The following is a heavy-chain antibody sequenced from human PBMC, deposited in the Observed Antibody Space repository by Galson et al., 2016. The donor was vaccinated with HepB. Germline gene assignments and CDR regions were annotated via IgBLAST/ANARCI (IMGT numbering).Heavy chain of an antibody. CDR2: IKPDGSEK. V-gene: IGHV3-7*01. CDR1: GFTFSTYW. D-gene: IGHD5-24*01. J-gene: IGHJ4*02. Sequence: SLRLSCAASGFTFSTYWMSWVRQAPGKGLEWVANIKPDGSEKYYVDSVKGRFTISRDTAKSSLYLQMNGLRAEDTAVYYCARRQMYTMSAFDYWGQGTLVTVSS. CDR3: ARRQMYTMSAFDY.